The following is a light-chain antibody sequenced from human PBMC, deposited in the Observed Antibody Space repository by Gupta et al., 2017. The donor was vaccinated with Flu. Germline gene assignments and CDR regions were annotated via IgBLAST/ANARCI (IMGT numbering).Light chain of an antibody. Sequence: DVVMTQSPLSLPVTLGQPASISCRSTQSLVDSDGNTYLNWFQQRPGQSPRRLIYKVSNRDSGVPDRFSGSGSGTDFTLKISRGEAEDVGVYYCRQGTHWPLTFGGGTKVEIK. V-gene: IGKV2-30*01. CDR3: RQGTHWPLT. CDR1: QSLVDSDGNTY. J-gene: IGKJ4*01. CDR2: KVS.